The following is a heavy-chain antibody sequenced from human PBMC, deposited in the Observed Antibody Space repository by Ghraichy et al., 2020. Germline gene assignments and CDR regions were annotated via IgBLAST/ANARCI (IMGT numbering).Heavy chain of an antibody. V-gene: IGHV3-23*01. CDR3: AKGGDSSGYYYYYYYYYMDV. CDR1: GFTFSSYA. Sequence: GGSLRLSCAASGFTFSSYAMSWVRQAPGKGLEWVSAISGSGGSTYYADSVKGRFTISRDNSKNTLYLQMNSLRAEDTAVYYCAKGGDSSGYYYYYYYYYMDVWGKGTTVTVSS. J-gene: IGHJ6*03. D-gene: IGHD3-22*01. CDR2: ISGSGGST.